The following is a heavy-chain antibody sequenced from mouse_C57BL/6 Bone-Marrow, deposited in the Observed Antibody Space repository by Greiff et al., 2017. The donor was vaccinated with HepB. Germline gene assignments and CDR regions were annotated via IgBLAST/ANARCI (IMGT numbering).Heavy chain of an antibody. V-gene: IGHV10-3*01. CDR2: IRSKSSNYAT. J-gene: IGHJ1*03. CDR3: VRRDYGSSCSYWYFDV. Sequence: EVQVVESGGGLVQPKGSLKLSCAASGFTFNTYAMHWVRQAPGKGLEWVARIRSKSSNYATYYADSEKDRFTISRDDSQSMLYLQMNNLKTEDTAMYYCVRRDYGSSCSYWYFDVWGTGTTVTVSS. CDR1: GFTFNTYA. D-gene: IGHD1-1*01.